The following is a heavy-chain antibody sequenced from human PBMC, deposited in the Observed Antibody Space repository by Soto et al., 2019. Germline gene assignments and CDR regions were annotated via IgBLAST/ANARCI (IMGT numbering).Heavy chain of an antibody. V-gene: IGHV4-59*08. CDR1: GGSISSYY. Sequence: PSETLSLTCTVSGGSISSYYWSWIRQPPGKGLEWIGYIYYSGSTNYNPSLTSRVTISVDTSKNQFSLKLSSVTAADTAVYYCARHGLSLYFYYFYMDVWGKGTTVTVSS. D-gene: IGHD3-10*01. CDR2: IYYSGST. CDR3: ARHGLSLYFYYFYMDV. J-gene: IGHJ6*03.